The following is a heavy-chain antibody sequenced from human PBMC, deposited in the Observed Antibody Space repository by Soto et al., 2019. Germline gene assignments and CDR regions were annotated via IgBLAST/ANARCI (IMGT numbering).Heavy chain of an antibody. CDR2: IYPRDSDT. CDR3: VRHYGKIASSAGPRTFDY. CDR1: GYTFTNYW. J-gene: IGHJ4*02. Sequence: GESLKISCEASGYTFTNYWIGWVRQMPGTGLEWMGIIYPRDSDTRYSPSFQDQVTMSVDKSIGTAYLQWSSLKASDTAMYYCVRHYGKIASSAGPRTFDYWGQGTLVTVSS. D-gene: IGHD3-10*01. V-gene: IGHV5-51*01.